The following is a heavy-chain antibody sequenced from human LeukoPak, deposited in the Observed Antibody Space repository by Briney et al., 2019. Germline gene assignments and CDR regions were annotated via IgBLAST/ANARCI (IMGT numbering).Heavy chain of an antibody. CDR1: GFTVSSNY. D-gene: IGHD3-22*01. J-gene: IGHJ4*02. CDR2: TYSGGST. Sequence: PGGSLRLSCAASGFTVSSNYMSWVRQAPGKGLEWVSFTYSGGSTYFADSVKGRFTISRDNSKNTLYLQMNSLRAEDTAVYNCAKASAMIVVVSKHFDYWGQGTLVTVSS. CDR3: AKASAMIVVVSKHFDY. V-gene: IGHV3-66*01.